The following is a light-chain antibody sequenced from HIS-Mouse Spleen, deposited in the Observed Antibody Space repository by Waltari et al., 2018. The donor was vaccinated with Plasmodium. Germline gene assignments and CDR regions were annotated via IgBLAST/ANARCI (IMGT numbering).Light chain of an antibody. J-gene: IGLJ3*02. CDR1: ALPQKY. V-gene: IGLV3-10*01. CDR3: YSTDSSGNHRV. CDR2: EDS. Sequence: SYELTQPPSVSVSPGHTARITCSGDALPQKYAYWYQQKSGQAPVLVIYEDSKRPSGITEDCSGCSSWTMATLTISGAQVEDEADYYCYSTDSSGNHRVFGGGTKLTVL.